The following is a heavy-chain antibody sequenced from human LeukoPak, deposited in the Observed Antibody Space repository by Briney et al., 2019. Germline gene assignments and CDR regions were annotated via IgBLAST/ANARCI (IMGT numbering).Heavy chain of an antibody. V-gene: IGHV3-49*03. CDR3: TRARALTIYCSSTSCYADYYYYYMDV. J-gene: IGHJ6*03. CDR2: IRSKAYGGTT. D-gene: IGHD2-2*01. Sequence: PGGSLRLSCRASGFTFGDYAMSWFRQGPGKGLEWVGFIRSKAYGGTTEYAASVKGRFTISRDDSKSIAYLQMNSLKTEDTAVYYCTRARALTIYCSSTSCYADYYYYYMDVWGKGTTVTISS. CDR1: GFTFGDYA.